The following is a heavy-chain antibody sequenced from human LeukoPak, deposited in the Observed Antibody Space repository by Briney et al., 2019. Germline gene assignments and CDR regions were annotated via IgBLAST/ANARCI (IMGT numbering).Heavy chain of an antibody. CDR2: ISYDGSNK. J-gene: IGHJ6*02. D-gene: IGHD5-18*01. CDR3: AKDFVDTAMVSIYYYYYGMDV. CDR1: GLTVSSYA. Sequence: GESLRLSCGASGLTVSSYAMSWVRQAPGKGLEWVAVISYDGSNKYYADSVKGRFTISRDNSKNTLYLQMNSLRAEDTAVYYCAKDFVDTAMVSIYYYYYGMDVWGQGTTVTVSS. V-gene: IGHV3-30*18.